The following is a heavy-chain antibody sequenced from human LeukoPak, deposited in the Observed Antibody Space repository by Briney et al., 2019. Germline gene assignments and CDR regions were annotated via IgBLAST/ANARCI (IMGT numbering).Heavy chain of an antibody. J-gene: IGHJ4*02. V-gene: IGHV1-2*02. CDR1: GYTFTGYY. CDR2: INPNSGGT. CDR3: ARGMTRGYSGYAPEY. Sequence: GASVKVSCKASGYTFTGYYMHWVRQAPGQGLEWMGWINPNSGGTNYAQKFQGRVTVTRNTSISTAYMELSSLRSEDTAVYYCARGMTRGYSGYAPEYWGQGTLVTVSS. D-gene: IGHD5-12*01.